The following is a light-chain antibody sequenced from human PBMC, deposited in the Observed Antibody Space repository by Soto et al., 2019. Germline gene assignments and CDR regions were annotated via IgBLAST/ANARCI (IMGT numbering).Light chain of an antibody. CDR1: SSDVGGYNY. CDR2: EVS. Sequence: QSVLTQPASVSASPGQSITISCTGTSSDVGGYNYVSWFQQHPGKAPKPMIYEVSNRPSGVSNRFSGSKSDNTASLTISGLQAEDEADYYCSSYTSTNTPYVFGTGTKVTVL. V-gene: IGLV2-14*01. CDR3: SSYTSTNTPYV. J-gene: IGLJ1*01.